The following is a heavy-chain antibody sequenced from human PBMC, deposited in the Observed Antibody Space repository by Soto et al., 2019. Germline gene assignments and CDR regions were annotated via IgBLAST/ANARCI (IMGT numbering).Heavy chain of an antibody. V-gene: IGHV1-69*13. CDR3: ARVNGGSYFVRYYYYGMDV. D-gene: IGHD1-26*01. CDR1: GGTFSSYA. Sequence: SVKVSCKASGGTFSSYAISWVRQAPGQGLEWMGGIIPIFGTANYAQKFQGRVTITADESTSTAYMELSSLRSEDTAVYYCARVNGGSYFVRYYYYGMDVWGQGTTVTVSS. CDR2: IIPIFGTA. J-gene: IGHJ6*02.